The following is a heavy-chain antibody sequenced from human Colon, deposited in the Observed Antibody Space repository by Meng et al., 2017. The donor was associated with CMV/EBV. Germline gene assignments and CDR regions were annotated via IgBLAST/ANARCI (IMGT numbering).Heavy chain of an antibody. CDR1: SSNSAA. J-gene: IGHJ6*02. CDR3: ARGSGTLVSAPHAMDV. CDR2: TYYRSKWYN. Sequence: SSNSAAWIWIRQSPSRGLEWLGRTYYRSKWYNDYAVSVTGRITINPDTAKNQFSLQLNSVTPEDTAVYFCARGSGTLVSAPHAMDVWGQGTTVTVSS. V-gene: IGHV6-1*01. D-gene: IGHD1-14*01.